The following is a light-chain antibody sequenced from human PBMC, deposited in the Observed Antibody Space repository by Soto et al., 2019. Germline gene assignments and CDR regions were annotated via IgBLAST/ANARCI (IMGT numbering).Light chain of an antibody. CDR2: SNN. J-gene: IGLJ2*01. Sequence: QSVLTQPPSASVTPGQRVTISCSGSSSNIGSNTVNWYQKLPGTAPKLLIYSNNQRPSGVPDRFSGSKSGTSASLAISGLQSEDEADYYCAAWDDSLNGVVFGGGTKLTVL. V-gene: IGLV1-44*01. CDR3: AAWDDSLNGVV. CDR1: SSNIGSNT.